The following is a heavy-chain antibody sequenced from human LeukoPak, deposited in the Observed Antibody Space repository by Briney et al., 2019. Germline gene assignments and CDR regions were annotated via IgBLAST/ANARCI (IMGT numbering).Heavy chain of an antibody. CDR3: ATHGYSYGYDFDY. J-gene: IGHJ4*02. CDR2: IIPIFGTA. CDR1: GGTFSSYA. Sequence: GASVKVSCKASGGTFSSYAISWVRQAPGQGLEWMGGIIPIFGTANYAQEFQGRVTITADESTSTAYMELSSLRSEDTAVYYCATHGYSYGYDFDYWGQGTLVTVSS. D-gene: IGHD5-18*01. V-gene: IGHV1-69*13.